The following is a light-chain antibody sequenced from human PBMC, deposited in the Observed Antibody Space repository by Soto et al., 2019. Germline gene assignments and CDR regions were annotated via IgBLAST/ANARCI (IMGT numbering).Light chain of an antibody. V-gene: IGKV3-15*01. J-gene: IGKJ2*01. CDR3: QQYNNWPYT. CDR2: GAS. Sequence: EIVMTQSPATLSVSPGERATLSCRASQSVSSSLAWYQQKPGQAPRLLIYGASTRATGIPARFSGSGSGTEFTLTISSLQSEDFAVYFCQQYNNWPYTFGQGTKVEI. CDR1: QSVSSS.